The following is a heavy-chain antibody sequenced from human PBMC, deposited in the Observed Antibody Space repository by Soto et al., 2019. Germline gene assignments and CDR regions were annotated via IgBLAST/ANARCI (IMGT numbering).Heavy chain of an antibody. Sequence: GESLKISCKASGYSFTTYWIGWVRQMPGKGLEWMGVIYPGDSDTRYSPSFQGQVTISADKSISTAYLQWSSLKASDTAMCYGARQSSGWQTNDDWGPGTPVPVSS. CDR1: GYSFTTYW. CDR2: IYPGDSDT. V-gene: IGHV5-51*01. J-gene: IGHJ1*01. CDR3: ARQSSGWQTNDD. D-gene: IGHD6-19*01.